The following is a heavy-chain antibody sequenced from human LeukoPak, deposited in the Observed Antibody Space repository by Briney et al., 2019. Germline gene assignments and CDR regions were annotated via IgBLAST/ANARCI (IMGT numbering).Heavy chain of an antibody. J-gene: IGHJ4*02. D-gene: IGHD5-18*01. CDR2: IYYSGST. V-gene: IGHV4-30-4*08. CDR1: GGSISSGGYY. CDR3: ARDDQYSYGRFDY. Sequence: SETLSLTCTVSGGSISSGGYYWSWIRQHPGKGLEWIGYIYYSGSTYYNPSLKSRVTISVDTSKNQFSLKLSSVTAADTAVYYCARDDQYSYGRFDYWGQGTLVTVSS.